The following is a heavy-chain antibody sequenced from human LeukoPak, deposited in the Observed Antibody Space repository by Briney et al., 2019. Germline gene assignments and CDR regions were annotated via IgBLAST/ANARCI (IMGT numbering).Heavy chain of an antibody. J-gene: IGHJ4*02. Sequence: GESLKISCKGSGYSFTSYWIGWVRQMPGKGLDCMGIIYPGDSDTRYSPSFQGQVTISADKSISTAYLQWSSLKASDTAMYYCARRAYCSGGSCYPLFDYWGQGTLVTVSS. CDR2: IYPGDSDT. D-gene: IGHD2-15*01. CDR3: ARRAYCSGGSCYPLFDY. CDR1: GYSFTSYW. V-gene: IGHV5-51*01.